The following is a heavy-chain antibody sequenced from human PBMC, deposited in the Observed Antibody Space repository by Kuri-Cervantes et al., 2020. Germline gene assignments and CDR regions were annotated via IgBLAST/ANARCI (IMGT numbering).Heavy chain of an antibody. D-gene: IGHD6-19*01. CDR2: IIPIFGTA. V-gene: IGHV1-69*05. CDR1: GGTFSSYA. CDR3: ARDRFSSGWIYYYYYYMDV. Sequence: SVKVSCKASGGTFSSYAISWVRQAPGQGLEWMGGIIPIFGTANYAQKFQGRVTITTDESTSTAYMELRSLRSDDTAVYYCARDRFSSGWIYYYYYYMDVWGKGTTVTVSS. J-gene: IGHJ6*03.